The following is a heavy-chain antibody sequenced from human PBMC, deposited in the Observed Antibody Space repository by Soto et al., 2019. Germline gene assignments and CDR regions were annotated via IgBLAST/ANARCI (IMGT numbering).Heavy chain of an antibody. D-gene: IGHD2-2*01. J-gene: IGHJ6*02. CDR3: AADPGYCISTSCYGGVYYYGMDV. Sequence: SVKVSCKAAGFTFTSSAVQWVRQARGQRLEWIGWIVVGSGNTNYAQKFQERVTITRDMSTSTAYMELSSLRSEDTAVYYCAADPGYCISTSCYGGVYYYGMDVWGQGTTVTVSS. V-gene: IGHV1-58*01. CDR2: IVVGSGNT. CDR1: GFTFTSSA.